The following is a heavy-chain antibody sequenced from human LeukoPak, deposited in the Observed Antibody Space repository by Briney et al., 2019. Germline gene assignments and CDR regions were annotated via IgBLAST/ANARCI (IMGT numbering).Heavy chain of an antibody. Sequence: ASVKVSCKASGYTFTCYYMHWVRQAPGQGHEWMGGINPNSGGTNYAQKFQGRVTMTRDTYISTAYMELGRLRSDDTAVYYCARVGSGSYYNFDYWGQGTLVTVSS. CDR2: INPNSGGT. CDR1: GYTFTCYY. D-gene: IGHD3-10*01. CDR3: ARVGSGSYYNFDY. V-gene: IGHV1-2*02. J-gene: IGHJ4*02.